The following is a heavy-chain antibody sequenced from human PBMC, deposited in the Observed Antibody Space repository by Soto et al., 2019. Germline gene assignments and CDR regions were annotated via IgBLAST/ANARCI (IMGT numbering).Heavy chain of an antibody. CDR2: VFYTGFT. CDR3: ARTTYYFEASAYSPFDH. D-gene: IGHD3-22*01. Sequence: SETLSLTCAVSGGSTSGSYYYWGWLRQSPGKGPEWIGSVFYTGFTSYNPSLESRVSVSVNTSKNQFSLKVSGVSAADTAVYYCARTTYYFEASAYSPFDHWGQGTPVTVSS. CDR1: GGSTSGSYYY. J-gene: IGHJ4*02. V-gene: IGHV4-39*01.